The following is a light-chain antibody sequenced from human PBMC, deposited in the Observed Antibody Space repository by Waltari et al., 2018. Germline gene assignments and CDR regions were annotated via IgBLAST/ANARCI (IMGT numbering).Light chain of an antibody. CDR3: CSYAGSITFWV. CDR1: SSAVGGYNS. V-gene: IGLV2-11*01. Sequence: QSALTQPRSVSGSPGQSVPISCTGTSSAVGGYNSVSWYQHHPGKAPKLIIYDVTKRPSGVPDRFSASKSDNTASLTISGLQAEDEADYYCCSYAGSITFWVFGGGTKLTVL. CDR2: DVT. J-gene: IGLJ3*02.